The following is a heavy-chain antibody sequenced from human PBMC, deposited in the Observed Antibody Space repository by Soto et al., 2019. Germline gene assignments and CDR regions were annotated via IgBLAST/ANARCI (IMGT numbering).Heavy chain of an antibody. V-gene: IGHV3-30*03. D-gene: IGHD3-10*01. CDR1: GFTVSSYS. J-gene: IGHJ4*02. CDR2: ISSDESNK. Sequence: QVQLVESGGGVVQPVRSLRLSCAASGFTVSSYSMHWVRQAPGKGLEWVAVISSDESNKYSADFVKGRFTISRDNSKNTLYLQMNSLRPDETAVYYCARGYWLDSWGQGTRVTVSS. CDR3: ARGYWLDS.